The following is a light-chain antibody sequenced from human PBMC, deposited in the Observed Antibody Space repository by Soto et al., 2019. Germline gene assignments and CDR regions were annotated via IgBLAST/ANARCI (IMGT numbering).Light chain of an antibody. CDR1: QGISNY. Sequence: DIHMTQSPSSLSASVGDRVTIPCRASQGISNYFAWYQQKPGKVPKLLIYAASTLQSGVPSRFSGSGSGRDFTLTISSLQPEDVATYYCQKYNSAPSFTFGPGTKVDIK. V-gene: IGKV1-27*01. CDR3: QKYNSAPSFT. CDR2: AAS. J-gene: IGKJ3*01.